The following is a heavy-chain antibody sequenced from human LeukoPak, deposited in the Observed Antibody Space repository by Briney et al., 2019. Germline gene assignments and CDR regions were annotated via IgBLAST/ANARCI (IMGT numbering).Heavy chain of an antibody. CDR3: ASRFPAAGAFDI. CDR1: GGTFSSYA. V-gene: IGHV1-69*05. J-gene: IGHJ3*02. D-gene: IGHD3-3*01. CDR2: IIPIFGTA. Sequence: SVKVSCKASGGTFSSYAISWVRHAPGQGLEWMGGIIPIFGTANYAQKFQGRVTITTDESTSTAYMELSRLRSEDTAVYYCASRFPAAGAFDIWGQGTMVTVSS.